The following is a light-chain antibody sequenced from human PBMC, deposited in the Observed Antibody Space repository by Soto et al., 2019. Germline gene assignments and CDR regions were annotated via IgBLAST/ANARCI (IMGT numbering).Light chain of an antibody. Sequence: DIVMTQSPDSLAVSLGERATINCKSSQSVLYSSNNKNYLAWYQQKPGQPPKLLIYWASTRESGVPDRFSGSGSGTDFTLTISILQAEDVAVYYGQQYYGTPLTFGQGTKREIK. CDR2: WAS. CDR3: QQYYGTPLT. CDR1: QSVLYSSNNKNY. V-gene: IGKV4-1*01. J-gene: IGKJ2*01.